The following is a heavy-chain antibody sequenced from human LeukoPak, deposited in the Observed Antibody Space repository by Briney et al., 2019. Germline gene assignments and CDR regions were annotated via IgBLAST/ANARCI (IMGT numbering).Heavy chain of an antibody. Sequence: SGPTLVNPTQTLTLTCTFSGFSLSTSGMCVSWIRQPPGKALEWLARIDWDDDKYYNTSLKTRLTISKDTSKNQVVLTMTNMDPVDTPTYYCARAFPTVTTFDYWGQGTLVTVSS. J-gene: IGHJ4*02. CDR1: GFSLSTSGMC. D-gene: IGHD4-17*01. V-gene: IGHV2-70*11. CDR2: IDWDDDK. CDR3: ARAFPTVTTFDY.